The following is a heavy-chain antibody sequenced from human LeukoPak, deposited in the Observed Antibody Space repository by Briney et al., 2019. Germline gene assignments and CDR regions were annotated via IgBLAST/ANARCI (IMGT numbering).Heavy chain of an antibody. CDR3: ARASYYDSSGYLTFDY. V-gene: IGHV1-69*13. CDR1: GGTFSSYA. D-gene: IGHD3-22*01. J-gene: IGHJ4*02. Sequence: VKVSCKASGGTFSSYAISWVRQAPGQGLEWMGGIIPTFGTANYAQKFQGRVTITADESTSTAYMELSSLRSEDTAVYYCARASYYDSSGYLTFDYWGQGTLVTVSS. CDR2: IIPTFGTA.